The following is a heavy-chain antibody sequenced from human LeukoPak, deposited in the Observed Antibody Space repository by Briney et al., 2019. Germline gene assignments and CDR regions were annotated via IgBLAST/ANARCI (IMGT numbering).Heavy chain of an antibody. CDR1: GYTFTGYY. CDR3: ARGPRFYSHFDC. CDR2: INPTSGGT. J-gene: IGHJ4*02. Sequence: GASVKVSCKASGYTFTGYYMHWVRQAPGQGLEWMGWINPTSGGTNYAQKFQGRVNMTRDTSISTAYMELSRLTSDDTAVYYCARGPRFYSHFDCWGQGTLVTVSS. V-gene: IGHV1-2*02. D-gene: IGHD3-10*01.